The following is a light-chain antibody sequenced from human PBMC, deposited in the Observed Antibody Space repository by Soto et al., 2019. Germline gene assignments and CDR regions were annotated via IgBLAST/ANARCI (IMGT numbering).Light chain of an antibody. CDR3: QQYYNWPRT. J-gene: IGKJ1*01. V-gene: IGKV3-15*01. Sequence: EIVLTQSPGTLSLSPGERATLSCRASQSVSSSYLAWYQQKPGQAPRLLIYGASSRATGIPTRFSGSGSGTQFTLTSSSLQSEDFAVYYCQQYYNWPRTFGQGTKVDIK. CDR2: GAS. CDR1: QSVSSSY.